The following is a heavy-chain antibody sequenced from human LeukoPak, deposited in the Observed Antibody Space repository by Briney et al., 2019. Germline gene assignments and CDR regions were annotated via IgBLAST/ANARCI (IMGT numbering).Heavy chain of an antibody. CDR1: GGTFSSYA. J-gene: IGHJ6*02. CDR3: ARDSAVVVVGYYYGMDV. CDR2: IIPIFGTA. Sequence: SVKVSCKASGGTFSSYAISWVRQAPGQGLEWMGGIIPIFGTANYAQKFQGRVTITADESTSTAYMELSSLRSEDTAVYYCARDSAVVVVGYYYGMDVWGQGTTVTVSS. V-gene: IGHV1-69*13. D-gene: IGHD2-15*01.